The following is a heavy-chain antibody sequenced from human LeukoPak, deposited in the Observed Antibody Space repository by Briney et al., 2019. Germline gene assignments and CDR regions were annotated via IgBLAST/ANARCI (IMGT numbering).Heavy chain of an antibody. V-gene: IGHV3-23*01. CDR1: GFTFSSYA. CDR3: AKGIYTAMVTGAFDI. D-gene: IGHD5-18*01. J-gene: IGHJ3*02. Sequence: PGGSLRLSCAASGFTFSSYAMSWVRQAPGKGLEWVSTISGSGGSTYYADSVKGRFTISRDNSKNTLFLQVNSLRAEDTAVYYCAKGIYTAMVTGAFDIWGQGTMVTVPS. CDR2: ISGSGGST.